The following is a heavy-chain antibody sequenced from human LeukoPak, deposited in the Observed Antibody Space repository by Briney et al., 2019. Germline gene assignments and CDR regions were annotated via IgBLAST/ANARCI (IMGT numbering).Heavy chain of an antibody. J-gene: IGHJ5*02. Sequence: ASVKVSCKASGYTFTSYGISWVRQAPGQGLEWMGWISAYNGNTNYAQRLQGRVTMTTDTSTSTAYMELRSLRSDDTAVYYCARDSVVVVAATRWFDPWGQGTLVTVSS. CDR3: ARDSVVVVAATRWFDP. V-gene: IGHV1-18*01. CDR2: ISAYNGNT. D-gene: IGHD2-15*01. CDR1: GYTFTSYG.